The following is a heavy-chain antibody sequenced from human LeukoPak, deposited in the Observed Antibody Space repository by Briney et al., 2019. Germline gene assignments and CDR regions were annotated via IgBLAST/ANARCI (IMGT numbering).Heavy chain of an antibody. CDR1: GFTFSSYG. D-gene: IGHD2-2*01. V-gene: IGHV3-33*01. CDR3: ARDRGFIVVVPAAFDY. Sequence: PGRSLRLSCAASGFTFSSYGMHWVRQAPGKGLEWVAVIWYDGSNKYYADSVKGRFIISRDNSKNTLYLQMNSLRAEDTAVYYCARDRGFIVVVPAAFDYWGQGTLVTVSS. J-gene: IGHJ4*02. CDR2: IWYDGSNK.